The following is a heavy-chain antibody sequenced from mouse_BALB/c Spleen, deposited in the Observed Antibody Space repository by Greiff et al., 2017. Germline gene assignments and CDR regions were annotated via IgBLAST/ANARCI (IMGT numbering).Heavy chain of an antibody. J-gene: IGHJ1*01. CDR3: TRDWDKGYFDV. CDR1: GFTFSSYA. D-gene: IGHD4-1*01. Sequence: EVKLVESGGGLVKPGGSLKLSCAASGFTFSSYAMSWVRQTPEKGLEWVAEIRLKSNNYATHYAESVKGRFTISRDDSKSSVYLQMNNLRAEDTGIYYCTRDWDKGYFDVWGAGTTVTVSS. CDR2: IRLKSNNYAT. V-gene: IGHV6-6*02.